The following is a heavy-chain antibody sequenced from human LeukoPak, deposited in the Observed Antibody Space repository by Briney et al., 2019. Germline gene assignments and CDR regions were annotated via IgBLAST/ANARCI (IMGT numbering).Heavy chain of an antibody. D-gene: IGHD3-22*01. Sequence: SVTVSCKASGGTFSSYAMSWVRQAPGQGLEWMGGIIPIFGTANYAQKFQGRVPITADESPSTASMELSSLRSEDTAVYYCARDQRPYYYDSSGYYTLDYWGQGTLVTVSS. J-gene: IGHJ4*02. CDR3: ARDQRPYYYDSSGYYTLDY. CDR1: GGTFSSYA. CDR2: IIPIFGTA. V-gene: IGHV1-69*13.